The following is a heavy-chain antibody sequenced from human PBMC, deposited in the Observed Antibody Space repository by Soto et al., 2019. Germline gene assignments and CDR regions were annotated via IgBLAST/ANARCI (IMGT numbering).Heavy chain of an antibody. CDR1: GDSVSSNTAA. CDR2: TYYRSNWRH. CDR3: ARGVAGSGFDL. D-gene: IGHD6-19*01. V-gene: IGHV6-1*01. Sequence: SQTLPLTCAISGDSVSSNTAAWNWIRSSPSSGLEWLGRTYYRSNWRHDYAVSVKSRITVNPDTSKNHFSLQLNSVTPDDTAVYYCARGVAGSGFDLWGQGTLVTVSS. J-gene: IGHJ4*02.